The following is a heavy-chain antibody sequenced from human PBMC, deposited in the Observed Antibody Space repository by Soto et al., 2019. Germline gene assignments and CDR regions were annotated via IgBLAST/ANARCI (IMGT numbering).Heavy chain of an antibody. CDR2: IYHSGST. CDR1: GGSISSSNW. CDR3: ASNGDYWGGSDAFDI. J-gene: IGHJ3*02. V-gene: IGHV4-4*02. Sequence: SETLSLTCAVSGGSISSSNWWSWVRQPPGKGLEWIGEIYHSGSTNYNPSLKSRVTISVDKSKNQFSLKLSSVTAADTAVYYCASNGDYWGGSDAFDIWGQGTMVTVSS. D-gene: IGHD4-17*01.